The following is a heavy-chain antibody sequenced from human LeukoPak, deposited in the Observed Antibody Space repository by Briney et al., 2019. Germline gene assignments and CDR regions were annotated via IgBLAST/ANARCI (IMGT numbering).Heavy chain of an antibody. J-gene: IGHJ4*02. Sequence: GGSLRLSCAASGFTVSSNYMNWVRQAPGKGLEWVSVIYSGGSTHYADSVKGRFTISRDNSKNTLYLQMNSLRAEDTAVCYCARDSRRGYDSSGYNFDYWGQGTLVTVSS. D-gene: IGHD3-22*01. CDR3: ARDSRRGYDSSGYNFDY. V-gene: IGHV3-66*01. CDR2: IYSGGST. CDR1: GFTVSSNY.